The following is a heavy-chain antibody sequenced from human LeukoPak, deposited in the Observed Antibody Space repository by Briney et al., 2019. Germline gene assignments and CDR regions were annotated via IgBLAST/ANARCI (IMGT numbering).Heavy chain of an antibody. J-gene: IGHJ4*02. CDR3: ARDKYYYGSGTFYSSAVFDH. CDR2: INPNSGDT. Sequence: ASAKVSCKASGYTFTGCYMHWVRQAPGQGLEWMGRINPNSGDTENTQKFEDRVTMTRDTSTSTAYMELRGLRSGDTAVYYCARDKYYYGSGTFYSSAVFDHWGQGTLVAVSS. D-gene: IGHD3-10*01. V-gene: IGHV1-2*06. CDR1: GYTFTGCY.